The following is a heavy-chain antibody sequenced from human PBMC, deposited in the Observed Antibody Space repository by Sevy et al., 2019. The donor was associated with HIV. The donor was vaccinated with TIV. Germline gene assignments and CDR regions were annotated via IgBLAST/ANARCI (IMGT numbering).Heavy chain of an antibody. J-gene: IGHJ4*02. V-gene: IGHV3-9*01. CDR1: GFTFDNYA. CDR2: ISWNSGTI. Sequence: LSLTCAASGFTFDNYAMHWVRQTPGKGLEWVSGISWNSGTIGYADSVKGRFTISRDNAKNSLYLQMNSLGLEDTALYYCAKDIGGDTTMVFDYWGQGTLVTVSS. CDR3: AKDIGGDTTMVFDY. D-gene: IGHD5-18*01.